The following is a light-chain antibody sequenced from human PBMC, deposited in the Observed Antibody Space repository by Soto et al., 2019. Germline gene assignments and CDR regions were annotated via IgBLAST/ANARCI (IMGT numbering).Light chain of an antibody. CDR2: NNN. V-gene: IGLV1-44*01. CDR1: SSNIGTNA. Sequence: QSVLTQPPSASGTPGQRVTISCSGGSSNIGTNAVNWYQQLPGTAPKLLIYNNNRRPSGVPDRFSGSKSGTSASLAISGLQSEDEADYYCAAWDDSLNGYVFVTGTKVTVL. J-gene: IGLJ1*01. CDR3: AAWDDSLNGYV.